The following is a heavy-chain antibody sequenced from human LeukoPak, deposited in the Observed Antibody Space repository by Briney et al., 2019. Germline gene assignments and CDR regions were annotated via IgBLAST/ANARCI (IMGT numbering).Heavy chain of an antibody. Sequence: SQTLTLTCAISGDSVSSNSAAWNWIRQSPSRGLEWLGRTYYRSKWYNDYTVYAVPVKSRITINPDTSKNQVSLQLNSVTPEDTAVYYCAREVAGTFAFDYWGQGTLVTVSS. V-gene: IGHV6-1*01. J-gene: IGHJ4*02. CDR3: AREVAGTFAFDY. D-gene: IGHD6-19*01. CDR2: TYYRSKWYN. CDR1: GDSVSSNSAA.